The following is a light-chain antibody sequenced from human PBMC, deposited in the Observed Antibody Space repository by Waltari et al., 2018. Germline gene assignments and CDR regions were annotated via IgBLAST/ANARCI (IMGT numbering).Light chain of an antibody. V-gene: IGKV1-39*01. J-gene: IGKJ4*01. CDR1: QTINNY. CDR3: QQSFSSPWVT. CDR2: AAS. Sequence: IHMTQSPSSLSASVGDRVTITCRESQTINNYLNWYQQKPGKGPKLLIYAASSLQSGVPSRFSGSGSGTDFSLTISSLQPEDFATYYCQQSFSSPWVTFGGGTKVEIE.